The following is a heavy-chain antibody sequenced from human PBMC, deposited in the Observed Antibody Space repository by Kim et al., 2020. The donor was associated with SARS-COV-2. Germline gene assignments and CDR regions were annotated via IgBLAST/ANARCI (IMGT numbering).Heavy chain of an antibody. CDR1: GASIKNSDSY. Sequence: SETLSLTCSVSGASIKNSDSYWGWIRQSPGKGLEWIGSFSYSGTTYYNPSLKSRVTISVDTSNNHLFLTMRSATAADTALYYCARQAPRLLWFGALGDF. J-gene: IGHJ4*01. V-gene: IGHV4-39*01. D-gene: IGHD3-10*01. CDR2: FSYSGTT. CDR3: ARQAPRLLWFGALGDF.